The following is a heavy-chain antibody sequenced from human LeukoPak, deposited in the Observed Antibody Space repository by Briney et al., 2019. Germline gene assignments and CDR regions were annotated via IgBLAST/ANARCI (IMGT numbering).Heavy chain of an antibody. CDR3: ARVSRYSGYDRYNWFDP. J-gene: IGHJ5*02. Sequence: PSETLSLTCTVSGGSLSSYYWSWIRQPPGKGLEWIGYIYYSGSTNYNPSLKSRVTISVDTSKNQFSLKLSSVTAADTAVYYCARVSRYSGYDRYNWFDPWGQGTLVTVSS. D-gene: IGHD5-12*01. CDR2: IYYSGST. V-gene: IGHV4-59*01. CDR1: GGSLSSYY.